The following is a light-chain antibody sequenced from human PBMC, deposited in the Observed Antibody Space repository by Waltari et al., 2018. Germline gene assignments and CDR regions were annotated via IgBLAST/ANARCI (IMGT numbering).Light chain of an antibody. CDR1: DIGTKT. CDR2: GDD. Sequence: SYVLTQPPSVSVAPGQTATITCGGDDIGTKTVNWYQHKSGQAPVLGVYGDDDRPSGLPGRFSGSNSGDTATLTLTRVEAGDEADYSCQVWDNRADEVVFGGGTKLAVL. J-gene: IGLJ2*01. CDR3: QVWDNRADEVV. V-gene: IGLV3-21*02.